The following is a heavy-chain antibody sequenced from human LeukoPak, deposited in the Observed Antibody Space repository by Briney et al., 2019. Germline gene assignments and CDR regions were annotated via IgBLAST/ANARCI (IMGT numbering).Heavy chain of an antibody. Sequence: PGGSLRLSCAASGFTFSDYYMSWIRQAPGKGLEWVSYISSSGTTIYYADSVKGRFTIFRDNAKNTLYLQMNSLRAEDTAVYYCAKSGRAYCGGDCYHIDYWGQGTLVTVSS. CDR1: GFTFSDYY. CDR3: AKSGRAYCGGDCYHIDY. CDR2: ISSSGTTI. V-gene: IGHV3-11*04. J-gene: IGHJ4*02. D-gene: IGHD2-21*02.